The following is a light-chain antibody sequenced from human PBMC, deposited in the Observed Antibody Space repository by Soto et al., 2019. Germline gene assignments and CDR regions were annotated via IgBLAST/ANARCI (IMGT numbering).Light chain of an antibody. V-gene: IGKV1-33*01. J-gene: IGKJ5*01. Sequence: DRVTITCQASQDISNYLNWYQQKPGKAPKLLIYDASNLETGVPSRFSGSGSGTDFTFTISSLQPEDIATYYCQQYSHLITFGQGTRLEIK. CDR3: QQYSHLIT. CDR1: QDISNY. CDR2: DAS.